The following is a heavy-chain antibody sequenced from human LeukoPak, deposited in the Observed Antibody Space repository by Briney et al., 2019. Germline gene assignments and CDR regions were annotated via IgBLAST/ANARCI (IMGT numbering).Heavy chain of an antibody. D-gene: IGHD2-2*01. CDR2: IYTSGST. CDR3: ARGRSSTSCLKY. CDR1: GGSISSGSYY. Sequence: SETLSLTCTVSGGSISSGSYYWSWIRQPAGKGLEWIGRIYTSGSTNYNPSLKSRVTISVDTSKNQFSLKLSSVTAADTAVYYCARGRSSTSCLKYWGQGTLVTVSS. V-gene: IGHV4-61*02. J-gene: IGHJ4*02.